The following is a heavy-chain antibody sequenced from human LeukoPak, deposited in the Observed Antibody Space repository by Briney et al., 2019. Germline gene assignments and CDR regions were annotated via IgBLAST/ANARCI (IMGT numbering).Heavy chain of an antibody. Sequence: PGGSLRLSCAASGFTFDDYGMNWVRQAPGKGLEWVSGINWNGGSTGYADSVKGRFTISRDNAKNSLYLQMNSLRAEDTALYYCARVGDITTMNYFDYWGQGTLVTVSS. CDR1: GFTFDDYG. V-gene: IGHV3-20*04. J-gene: IGHJ4*02. CDR2: INWNGGST. D-gene: IGHD3-16*01. CDR3: ARVGDITTMNYFDY.